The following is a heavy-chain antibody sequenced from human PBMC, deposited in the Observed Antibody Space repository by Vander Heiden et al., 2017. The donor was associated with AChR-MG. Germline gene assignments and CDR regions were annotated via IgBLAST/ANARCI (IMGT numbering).Heavy chain of an antibody. CDR3: ARAEGNYDHYYYGMDV. J-gene: IGHJ6*02. D-gene: IGHD3-3*01. Sequence: QVQLVQSGAEVKTPGSSVEVSCKASGGTFSSDAINWVRQAPGQGLEWVGRVIPMLGIANYAQKFQGRVTMTADKFTNIAYMELASLSSNDTAVYYCARAEGNYDHYYYGMDVWGQGTTVTVTS. V-gene: IGHV1-69*04. CDR1: GGTFSSDA. CDR2: VIPMLGIA.